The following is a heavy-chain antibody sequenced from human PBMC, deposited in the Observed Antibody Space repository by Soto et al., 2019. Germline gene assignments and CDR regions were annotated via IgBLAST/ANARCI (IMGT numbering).Heavy chain of an antibody. D-gene: IGHD6-13*01. CDR2: INPNSGGT. V-gene: IGHV1-2*04. J-gene: IGHJ6*02. CDR3: ARSGSSWYFGDRTSYYYGMDV. CDR1: GHTFTGYY. Sequence: ASVKVSCKASGHTFTGYYMHWVRQAPGQGLEWMGWINPNSGGTNYAQKFQGWVTMTRDTSISTAYMELSRLRSDDTAVYYCARSGSSWYFGDRTSYYYGMDVWGQGTTVTVSS.